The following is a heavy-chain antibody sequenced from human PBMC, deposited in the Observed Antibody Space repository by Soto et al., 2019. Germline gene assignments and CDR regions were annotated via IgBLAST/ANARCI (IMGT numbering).Heavy chain of an antibody. D-gene: IGHD3-3*01. CDR3: ARNPKQPTPYYDFWSGDRGVPGTNYYYYYYMDV. CDR1: GFTFSSYG. J-gene: IGHJ6*03. V-gene: IGHV3-33*01. CDR2: IWYDGSNK. Sequence: GGSLRLSCAASGFTFSSYGMHWVRQAPGKGLEWVAVIWYDGSNKYYADSVKGRFTISRDNSKNTLYLQMNSLRAEDTAVYYCARNPKQPTPYYDFWSGDRGVPGTNYYYYYYMDVWGKGTTVTVSS.